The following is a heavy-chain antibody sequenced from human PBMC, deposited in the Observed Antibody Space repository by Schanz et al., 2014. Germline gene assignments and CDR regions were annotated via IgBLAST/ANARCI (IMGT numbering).Heavy chain of an antibody. V-gene: IGHV1-69*02. J-gene: IGHJ5*02. D-gene: IGHD3-10*01. CDR1: GGTFSSYT. Sequence: QVQLVQSGAEVKKPGSSVKVSCTASGGTFSSYTISWIRQAPGQGLEWMGRIIPVLAIADCAQKIQGRVTITADKSTSTTPIEEDSLGYEDTTVYYCARGPLGSNPWGQGTLVTVSS. CDR2: IIPVLAIA. CDR3: ARGPLGSNP.